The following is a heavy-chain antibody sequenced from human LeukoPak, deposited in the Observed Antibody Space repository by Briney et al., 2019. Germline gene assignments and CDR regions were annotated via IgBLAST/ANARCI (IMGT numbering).Heavy chain of an antibody. D-gene: IGHD2-15*01. V-gene: IGHV4-34*01. Sequence: SETLSLTCAVYGGSFSGYYWSWIRQPPGKGLEWIGEINHSGSTNYNPSLKSRVTISVDTSKNQFSLKLSSVTAADTAVYYCAREICSGGSCYSIWRSAFDIWGQGTMVTVSS. J-gene: IGHJ3*02. CDR1: GGSFSGYY. CDR2: INHSGST. CDR3: AREICSGGSCYSIWRSAFDI.